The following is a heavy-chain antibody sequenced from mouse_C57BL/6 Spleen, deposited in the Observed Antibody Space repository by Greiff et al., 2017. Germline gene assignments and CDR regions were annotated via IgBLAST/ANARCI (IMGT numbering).Heavy chain of an antibody. CDR3: ARSDDYDLFDY. J-gene: IGHJ2*01. CDR1: GYTFTGYW. V-gene: IGHV1-9*01. Sequence: QVQLQQSGAELMKPGASVKLSCTATGYTFTGYWIEWVKQRPGHGLEWIGEILPGSGSTNYNAKFKGKATFTADTSSNTPYMQLSSLTTEDSAIYYCARSDDYDLFDYWGQGTTLTVSS. CDR2: ILPGSGST. D-gene: IGHD2-4*01.